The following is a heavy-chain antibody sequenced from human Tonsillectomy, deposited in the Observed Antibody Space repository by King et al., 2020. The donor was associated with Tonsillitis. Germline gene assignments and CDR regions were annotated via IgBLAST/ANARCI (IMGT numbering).Heavy chain of an antibody. D-gene: IGHD2-15*01. CDR1: GFTFSGDW. CDR3: ARYSTGLSCADS. Sequence: VQLVESGGGLVQPGGSLRLSCAASGFTFSGDWMNWVRQAPGRGLEWVANIKQDGSEKYYVDYVKGRFTISRDNAKNSLYLQMYSLRAEDTAMYYCARYSTGLSCADSWGQGTLVTVSS. CDR2: IKQDGSEK. J-gene: IGHJ4*02. V-gene: IGHV3-7*01.